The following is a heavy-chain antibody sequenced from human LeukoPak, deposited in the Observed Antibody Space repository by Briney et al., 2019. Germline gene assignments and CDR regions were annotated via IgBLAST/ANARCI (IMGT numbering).Heavy chain of an antibody. Sequence: ASVKVSCKASGYTFTSYGISWVRQAPGQGPEWMGWVSAYNGNTNYAQRLQGRVTMTTDTSTSTAYMELRSLRSDDTAVYYCARVPISEWIQLWPPYGMDVWGQGTTVTVSS. V-gene: IGHV1-18*01. J-gene: IGHJ6*02. D-gene: IGHD5-18*01. CDR1: GYTFTSYG. CDR3: ARVPISEWIQLWPPYGMDV. CDR2: VSAYNGNT.